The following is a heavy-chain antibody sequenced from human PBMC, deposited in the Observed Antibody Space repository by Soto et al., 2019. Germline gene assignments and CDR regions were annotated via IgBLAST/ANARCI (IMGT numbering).Heavy chain of an antibody. V-gene: IGHV1-58*01. CDR3: AALGVNFDH. J-gene: IGHJ4*02. CDR2: IGVGSGNR. Sequence: SVKVSCKASGFTFTSSAVQWVRQARGQRLEWIGWIGVGSGNRHYAQKFQERVTNTRDMSTNTAYMELSSLRAEDTAVYYCAALGVNFDHWGQGTLVTVSS. CDR1: GFTFTSSA. D-gene: IGHD2-8*01.